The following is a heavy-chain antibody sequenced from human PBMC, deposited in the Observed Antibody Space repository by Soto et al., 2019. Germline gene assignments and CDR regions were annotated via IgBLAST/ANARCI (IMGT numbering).Heavy chain of an antibody. CDR3: ARDGNYYDSSGPHLYYYYYGMDV. V-gene: IGHV4-59*01. CDR2: IYYSGST. CDR1: GGSISSYY. Sequence: SETLSLTCTVSGGSISSYYWSWIRQPPGKGLEWIGYIYYSGSTNYNPSLKSRVTISVDTSKNQFSLKLSSVTAADTAVYYCARDGNYYDSSGPHLYYYYYGMDVWGQGTTVTVSS. D-gene: IGHD3-22*01. J-gene: IGHJ6*02.